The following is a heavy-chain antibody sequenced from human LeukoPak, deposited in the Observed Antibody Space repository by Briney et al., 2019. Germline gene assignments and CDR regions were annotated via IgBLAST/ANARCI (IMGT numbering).Heavy chain of an antibody. CDR2: ISYDGSNK. D-gene: IGHD3/OR15-3a*01. J-gene: IGHJ6*02. Sequence: GRSLRLSCAASGFTFSSYGMHWVRQAPGKGLEWVAVISYDGSNKYYADSVNGRFTISRDNSKNMLYMQTNSLRGEDTAVYYCARGLKVDWLPNYYYYGMDVWGQGTTVTVSS. CDR1: GFTFSSYG. CDR3: ARGLKVDWLPNYYYYGMDV. V-gene: IGHV3-30*03.